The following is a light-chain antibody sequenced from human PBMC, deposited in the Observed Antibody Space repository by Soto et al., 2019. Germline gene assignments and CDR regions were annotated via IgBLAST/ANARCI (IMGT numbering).Light chain of an antibody. CDR3: SSYTSSSTVV. Sequence: QSALTQPASVSGSPGQSITISCTGTSRDVGSYNYVSWYQQRPGKAPRLMIYDVSDRPSGISIRFSGSKSGNTASLTISGLQAEDEADYFCSSYTSSSTVVFGGGTKLTV. J-gene: IGLJ3*02. V-gene: IGLV2-14*01. CDR1: SRDVGSYNY. CDR2: DVS.